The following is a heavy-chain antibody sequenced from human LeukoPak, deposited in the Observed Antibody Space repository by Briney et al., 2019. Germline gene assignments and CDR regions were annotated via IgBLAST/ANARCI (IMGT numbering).Heavy chain of an antibody. Sequence: PGGSLRLSCAASGFTFSSYSMNWVRQAPGKGLEWVSSISSSSSYIYYADSVKGRFTISRDNAKNSLYLQMNSLRAEDTAVYYCARAPSPVVAVNLDYWGQGTLVTVSS. V-gene: IGHV3-21*01. CDR3: ARAPSPVVAVNLDY. D-gene: IGHD2-15*01. CDR1: GFTFSSYS. CDR2: ISSSSSYI. J-gene: IGHJ4*02.